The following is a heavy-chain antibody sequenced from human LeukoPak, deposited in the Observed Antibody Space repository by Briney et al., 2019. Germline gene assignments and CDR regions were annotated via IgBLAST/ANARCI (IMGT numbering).Heavy chain of an antibody. J-gene: IGHJ5*02. V-gene: IGHV3-30*04. CDR1: GFTFSSYA. CDR2: ISYDGSNK. CDR3: ARDDRAVADA. Sequence: PGGSLRLSCAASGFTFSSYAMHWVRQAPGKGLEWVAVISYDGSNKYYADSVKGRFTISRDNSKNTLYLQMNSLRAEDTAVYYCARDDRAVADAWGQGTLVTVSS. D-gene: IGHD6-19*01.